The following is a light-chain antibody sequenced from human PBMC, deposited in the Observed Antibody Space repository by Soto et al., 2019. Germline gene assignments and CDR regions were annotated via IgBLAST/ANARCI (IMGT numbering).Light chain of an antibody. J-gene: IGKJ1*01. CDR1: QDINDY. CDR3: QQYNTLHLT. Sequence: DIHMTQSPSSLSASVGDRVSITCQASQDINDYLHWSQQKPGKAPKVLIYDASNLETGVPSRFSGSGTGTDFTFTISSLQLEDIGPYYCQQYNTLHLTFGPGTKADIK. V-gene: IGKV1-33*01. CDR2: DAS.